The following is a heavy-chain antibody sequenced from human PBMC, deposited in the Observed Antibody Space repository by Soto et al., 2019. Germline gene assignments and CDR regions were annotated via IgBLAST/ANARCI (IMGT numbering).Heavy chain of an antibody. CDR2: IIPIFGTA. D-gene: IGHD3-9*01. CDR3: ARLPYYDILTGDFYYYYGMDV. J-gene: IGHJ6*02. V-gene: IGHV1-69*13. Sequence: SVKVSCKASGGTFSSYAISWVRQASGQGLEWMGGIIPIFGTANYAQKFQGRVTITADESTSTAYMELSSLRSEDTAVYYCARLPYYDILTGDFYYYYGMDVWGQVTTVTVSS. CDR1: GGTFSSYA.